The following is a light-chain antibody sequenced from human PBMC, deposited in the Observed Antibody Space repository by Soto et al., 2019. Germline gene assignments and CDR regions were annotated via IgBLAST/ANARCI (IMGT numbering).Light chain of an antibody. CDR1: QSVFCSSNNRNC. CDR2: WAS. V-gene: IGKV4-1*01. CDR3: QQYSSTPRT. Sequence: DIVMTQSPDSLAVSLGERATINCKSSQSVFCSSNNRNCLAWYQQKPGQPPKLLIYWASTRESGVPDRFSGSGSGTDFTLTISSLQAEDVAVYYCQQYSSTPRTIGQGTKVEIK. J-gene: IGKJ1*01.